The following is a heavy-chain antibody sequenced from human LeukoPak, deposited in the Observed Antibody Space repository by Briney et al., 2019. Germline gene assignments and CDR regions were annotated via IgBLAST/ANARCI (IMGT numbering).Heavy chain of an antibody. CDR1: GFTFSSYS. J-gene: IGHJ3*02. V-gene: IGHV3-21*01. D-gene: IGHD5-24*01. Sequence: GGSLRLSCAASGFTFSSYSMNWVRQAPGKGLEWVSSISSSSSYIYYADSVKGRFTISRDNAKNSLYLQMNSLRAEDTAVYYCARDREWVEMATIGDAFDIWGQGTMVTVYS. CDR3: ARDREWVEMATIGDAFDI. CDR2: ISSSSSYI.